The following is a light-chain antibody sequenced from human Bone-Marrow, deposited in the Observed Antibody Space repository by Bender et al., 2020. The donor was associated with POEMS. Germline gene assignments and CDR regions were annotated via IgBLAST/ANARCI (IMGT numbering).Light chain of an antibody. CDR2: GDN. V-gene: IGLV6-57*01. Sequence: NFMLTQPLSVSESPGATVTISCTRSSGGIASSYVQWFQQRPGSSPSTVIFGDNQRPSGVPHRFSGSIDVSSNSASLTISGLQPEDEADYYCQSYDTTNYWVFGGGTKLTVL. J-gene: IGLJ3*02. CDR1: SGGIASSY. CDR3: QSYDTTNYWV.